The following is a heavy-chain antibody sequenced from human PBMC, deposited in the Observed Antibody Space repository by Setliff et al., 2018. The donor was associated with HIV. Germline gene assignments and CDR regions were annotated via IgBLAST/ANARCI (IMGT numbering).Heavy chain of an antibody. Sequence: GESLKISCKGSGYSFTSYWIGWVRQMPGEGLEWMGIINPGDTDTRYSPSFQGQVTISADKSITTAYLQWSSLKAADTAMYYCARGFPEANFDTWGRGTLVTVSS. CDR1: GYSFTSYW. CDR3: ARGFPEANFDT. J-gene: IGHJ4*02. CDR2: INPGDTDT. V-gene: IGHV5-51*01. D-gene: IGHD2-21*01.